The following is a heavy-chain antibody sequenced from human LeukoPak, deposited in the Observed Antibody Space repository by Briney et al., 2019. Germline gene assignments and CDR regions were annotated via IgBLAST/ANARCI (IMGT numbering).Heavy chain of an antibody. CDR2: IIPILGIA. CDR3: ARDVVRGVITGYYFDY. D-gene: IGHD3-10*01. J-gene: IGHJ4*02. V-gene: IGHV1-69*04. Sequence: ASVKVSCKASGGTFSSYTISWVRQAPGQGLEWMGRIIPILGIANYAQKFQGRVTITADKSTSTAYMELSSLRSEDTAVYYCARDVVRGVITGYYFDYWGQGTLVTVSS. CDR1: GGTFSSYT.